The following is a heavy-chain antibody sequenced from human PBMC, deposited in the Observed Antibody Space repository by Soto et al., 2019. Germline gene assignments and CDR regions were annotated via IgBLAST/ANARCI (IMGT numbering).Heavy chain of an antibody. CDR2: IYPGDSDT. CDR1: RYSFTSYW. J-gene: IGHJ6*02. Sequence: PGESLKISCKGSRYSFTSYWIGWVRQMPGKGLEWMGLIYPGDSDTRYSPSFQGQVTISADKSISTAYLQWSSLKASDTAMYYCARRGGQYYDFWSGYYGYYYGMDVWGQGTTVTVSS. CDR3: ARRGGQYYDFWSGYYGYYYGMDV. V-gene: IGHV5-51*01. D-gene: IGHD3-3*01.